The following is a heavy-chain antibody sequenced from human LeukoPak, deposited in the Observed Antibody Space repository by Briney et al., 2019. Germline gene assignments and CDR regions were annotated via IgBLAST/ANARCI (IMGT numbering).Heavy chain of an antibody. CDR2: IYYSGST. D-gene: IGHD6-6*01. V-gene: IGHV4-39*01. CDR1: GGSISSSSYY. Sequence: SETLSLTCTVSGGSISSSSYYWGWIRQPPGKGLEWIGSIYYSGSTYYNPSLKSRVTISVDTSKNQFSLKLSSVTAADTAVYYCARRGHSSSSLDYWGQGTLVTVSS. J-gene: IGHJ4*02. CDR3: ARRGHSSSSLDY.